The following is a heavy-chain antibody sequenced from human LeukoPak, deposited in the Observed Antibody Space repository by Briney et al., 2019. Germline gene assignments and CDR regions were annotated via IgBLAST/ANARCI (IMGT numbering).Heavy chain of an antibody. V-gene: IGHV3-48*01. CDR1: GFTFSSYS. J-gene: IGHJ1*01. CDR3: APHIVVVTAIQVFQH. Sequence: PGGSLRLSCAASGFTFSSYSMNWVRQAPGKGLEWVSYISSSSSSTIYYADSVKGRFTISRDNAKNSLYLQMNSLRAEDTAVYYCAPHIVVVTAIQVFQHWGQGTLVTVSS. CDR2: ISSSSSSTI. D-gene: IGHD2-21*02.